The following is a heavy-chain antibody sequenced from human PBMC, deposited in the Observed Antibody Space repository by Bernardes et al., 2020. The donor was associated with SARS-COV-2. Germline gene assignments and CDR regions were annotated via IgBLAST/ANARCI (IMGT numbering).Heavy chain of an antibody. V-gene: IGHV1-69*05. CDR3: AIPPTNYDRYGMDV. CDR2: IIPRFDKT. J-gene: IGHJ6*02. D-gene: IGHD3-22*01. CDR1: EGPFRDYA. Sequence: SVKVSCKASEGPFRDYAISWVRQAPGQGLEWLGGIIPRFDKTNYAQKFQGRVTITTDESTSAAYMELSRLRSDDTAVYYCAIPPTNYDRYGMDVWGQGTTVTVS.